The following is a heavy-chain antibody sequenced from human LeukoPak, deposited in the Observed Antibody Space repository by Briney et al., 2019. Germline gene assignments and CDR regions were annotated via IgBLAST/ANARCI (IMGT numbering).Heavy chain of an antibody. CDR1: GFTFSSYA. CDR3: ARPSNDFWSGYYYYFDY. Sequence: GGSLRLSCAASGFTFSSYAMSWVRQAPGKGLEWVSAISGSGGSTYYADSVKGRFTISRDNSKNTLYLQMNSLRAEDTAVYYCARPSNDFWSGYYYYFDYWGQGTLVTVSS. V-gene: IGHV3-23*01. D-gene: IGHD3-3*01. J-gene: IGHJ4*02. CDR2: ISGSGGST.